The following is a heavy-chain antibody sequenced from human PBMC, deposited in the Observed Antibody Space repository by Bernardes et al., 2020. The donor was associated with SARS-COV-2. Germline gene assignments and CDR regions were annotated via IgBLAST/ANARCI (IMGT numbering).Heavy chain of an antibody. Sequence: ASVKVSCKASGYSFTTYGITWVRQAPGQGLEWMGWISAFNGYTNYEQNFLGRVTMTMNTATSTAYMELRSLRSDDTAIYYCARRDGDSGWFSFDYWAQGTLVTVSS. J-gene: IGHJ4*02. CDR2: ISAFNGYT. CDR3: ARRDGDSGWFSFDY. D-gene: IGHD6-19*01. V-gene: IGHV1-18*04. CDR1: GYSFTTYG.